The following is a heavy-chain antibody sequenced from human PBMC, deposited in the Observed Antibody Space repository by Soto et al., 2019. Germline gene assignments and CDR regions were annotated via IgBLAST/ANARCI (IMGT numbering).Heavy chain of an antibody. CDR3: AKQLWLLDDYYYGMDV. CDR2: ISYDGSNK. Sequence: QVQLVEYGGGVVQPGRSLRLSCADSGFTFSSYAMHWVRQAPGKGLEWVAVISYDGSNKYYADSVKGRFTISRDNSKNTLYLQMNSLRAEDTAVYYCAKQLWLLDDYYYGMDVWGQGTTVTVSS. D-gene: IGHD5-18*01. V-gene: IGHV3-30-3*02. CDR1: GFTFSSYA. J-gene: IGHJ6*02.